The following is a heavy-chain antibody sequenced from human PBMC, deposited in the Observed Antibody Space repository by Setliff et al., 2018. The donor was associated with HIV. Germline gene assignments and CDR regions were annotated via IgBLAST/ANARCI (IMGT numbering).Heavy chain of an antibody. CDR2: IGVVGGPT. V-gene: IGHV3-23*01. J-gene: IGHJ3*02. Sequence: GGSLRLSCAASGFTFSTYAMGWVRQAPGKGLEWVSTIGVVGGPTHYAESVKGRFTISKDNSKNTLYLQMSSLRDEDTAVYYCAKVFVFGVDAFDIWGQGTMVTVSS. D-gene: IGHD3-10*02. CDR3: AKVFVFGVDAFDI. CDR1: GFTFSTYA.